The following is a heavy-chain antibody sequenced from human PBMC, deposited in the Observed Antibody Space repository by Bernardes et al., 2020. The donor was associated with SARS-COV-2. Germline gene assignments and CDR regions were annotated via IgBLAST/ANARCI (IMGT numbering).Heavy chain of an antibody. CDR1: GFTVSSNY. V-gene: IGHV3-53*01. CDR2: IYSGGST. D-gene: IGHD5-12*01. J-gene: IGHJ4*02. Sequence: GGSLRLSCAASGFTVSSNYMSWVRQAPGKGLEWVSVIYSGGSTYYADSVKGRFTISRDNSKNTLYLQMNSLRAEDTAVYYCARDKDIVATMGYYFDYWGQGTLVTVSS. CDR3: ARDKDIVATMGYYFDY.